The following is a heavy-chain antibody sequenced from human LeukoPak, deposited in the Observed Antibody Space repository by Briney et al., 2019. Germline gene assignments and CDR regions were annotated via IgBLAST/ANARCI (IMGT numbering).Heavy chain of an antibody. J-gene: IGHJ6*02. CDR3: ARVEDYGYGMDV. V-gene: IGHV4-4*02. CDR2: IYHSGST. CDR1: GGSISSSNW. Sequence: SGTLSLTCAVSGGSISSSNWWSWVRQPPGRGLEWIGEIYHSGSTNYNPSLKSRVIISVDKSKNQFSLKLSSVTAADTAVYYCARVEDYGYGMDVWGLGTTVTVSS. D-gene: IGHD3-3*01.